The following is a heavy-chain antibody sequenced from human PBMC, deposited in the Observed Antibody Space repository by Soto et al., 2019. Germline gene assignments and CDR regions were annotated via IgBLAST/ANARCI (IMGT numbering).Heavy chain of an antibody. J-gene: IGHJ3*02. D-gene: IGHD3-10*01. CDR3: AKDQPDYGSGSYSDDAFDI. CDR1: GFTFISYA. CDR2: ISGSGGST. V-gene: IGHV3-23*01. Sequence: LRVSFAASGFTFISYAISWVRQAPGKGLEWVSAISGSGGSTYYADSVKGRFTISRDNSKNTLYLQMNSLRAEDTAVYYCAKDQPDYGSGSYSDDAFDIWGQGTMVTVSS.